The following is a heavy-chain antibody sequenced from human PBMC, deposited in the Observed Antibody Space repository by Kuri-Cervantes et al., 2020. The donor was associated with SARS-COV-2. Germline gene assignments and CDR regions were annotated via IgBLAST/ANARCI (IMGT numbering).Heavy chain of an antibody. D-gene: IGHD1-26*01. CDR1: GYTFSGYY. V-gene: IGHV1-2*02. J-gene: IGHJ3*02. Sequence: ASVKVSCKASGYTFSGYYMHWVRQAPGQGLEWVGWINPNNGGTNYAQKFQGRVTMTRDTSISTAYMELSSLRSDDTAVYYCARGAVGATSLGAFDIWGQGTMGTVSS. CDR2: INPNNGGT. CDR3: ARGAVGATSLGAFDI.